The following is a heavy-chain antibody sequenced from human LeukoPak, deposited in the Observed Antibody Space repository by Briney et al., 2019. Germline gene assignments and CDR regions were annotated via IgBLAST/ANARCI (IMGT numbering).Heavy chain of an antibody. Sequence: GGSLRLSCAASGFTVSSACMTWVRQTPGRGLEWVSVIYSGGGTYYADSVKGRFTISRDNSKNTLYLQMNSLRAEDTAVYYCAHYGSGSYFDYWGQGTLVTVSS. CDR1: GFTVSSAC. D-gene: IGHD3-10*01. CDR2: IYSGGGT. J-gene: IGHJ4*02. CDR3: AHYGSGSYFDY. V-gene: IGHV3-53*01.